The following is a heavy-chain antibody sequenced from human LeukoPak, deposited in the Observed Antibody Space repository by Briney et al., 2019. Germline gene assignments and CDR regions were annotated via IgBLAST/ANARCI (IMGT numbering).Heavy chain of an antibody. J-gene: IGHJ4*02. CDR1: GFTFRSYG. Sequence: PGRSLRLSCAASGFTFRSYGMHWVRQAPGKGLEWVAVISYDGSNKYYADSVKGRFTISRDNAKNSLYLQMNSLRAEDTAVYYCASSREAGLFDYWGQGTLVTVSS. D-gene: IGHD6-19*01. CDR3: ASSREAGLFDY. CDR2: ISYDGSNK. V-gene: IGHV3-30*03.